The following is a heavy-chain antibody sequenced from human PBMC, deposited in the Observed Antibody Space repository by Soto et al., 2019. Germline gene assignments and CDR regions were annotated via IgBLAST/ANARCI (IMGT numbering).Heavy chain of an antibody. CDR2: INPNSGVT. Sequence: QVQLVQSGAEVRKPGASVTVSCRSSGDSFNDYYIHWVRQAPGQGLEWMGWINPNSGVTKYAQKFQGWVSMTRDTSIRTVYMQQSRLRSYDTAVYYCARESGGATATLDYYYFYMDVWGTGTTVTVSS. D-gene: IGHD1-26*01. J-gene: IGHJ6*03. V-gene: IGHV1-2*04. CDR1: GDSFNDYY. CDR3: ARESGGATATLDYYYFYMDV.